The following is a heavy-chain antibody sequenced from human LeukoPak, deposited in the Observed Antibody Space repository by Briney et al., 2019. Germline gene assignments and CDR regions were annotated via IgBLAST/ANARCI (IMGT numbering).Heavy chain of an antibody. J-gene: IGHJ3*02. CDR2: INSDGSST. D-gene: IGHD4-17*01. CDR3: VRLRPDAFDI. CDR1: GFTFSSYW. V-gene: IGHV3-74*01. Sequence: PGGSLRLSCAASGFTFSSYWMHWVRQAPGKGLVWDSRINSDGSSTSYADSVKGRFTISRDNAKNTLYLQMNSLRAEDTAVYYCVRLRPDAFDIWGQGTMVTVSS.